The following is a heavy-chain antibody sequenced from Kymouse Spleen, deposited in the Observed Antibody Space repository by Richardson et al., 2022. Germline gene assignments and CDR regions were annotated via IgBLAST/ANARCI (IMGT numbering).Heavy chain of an antibody. D-gene: IGHD5-18,IGHD5-18*01. Sequence: EVQLVESGGGLVQPGRSLRLSCAASGFTFDDYAMHWVRQAPGKGLEWVSGISWNSGSIGYADSVKGRFTISRDNAKNSLYLQMNSLRAEDTALYYCATVDTAMVFDAFDIWGQGTMVTVSS. CDR1: GFTFDDYA. V-gene: IGHV3-9*01. J-gene: IGHJ3*02. CDR2: ISWNSGSI. CDR3: ATVDTAMVFDAFDI.